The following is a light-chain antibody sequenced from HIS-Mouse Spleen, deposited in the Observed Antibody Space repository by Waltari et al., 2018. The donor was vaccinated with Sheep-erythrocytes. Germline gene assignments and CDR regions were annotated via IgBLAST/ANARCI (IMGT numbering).Light chain of an antibody. Sequence: QSALTQPRSVSGSPGPSVTLSCTGTSSHVGGYNYVPWYQQHPGKAPKLMIYDVSKRPSGVPDRFSGSKSGNTASLTISGLQAEDEADYYCCSYAGSYNHVFATGTKVTVL. J-gene: IGLJ1*01. CDR2: DVS. CDR1: SSHVGGYNY. V-gene: IGLV2-11*01. CDR3: CSYAGSYNHV.